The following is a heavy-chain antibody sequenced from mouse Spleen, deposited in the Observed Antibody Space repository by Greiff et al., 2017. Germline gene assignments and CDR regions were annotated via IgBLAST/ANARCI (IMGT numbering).Heavy chain of an antibody. J-gene: IGHJ3*01. CDR2: ISYDGSN. CDR3: ARESGFAY. Sequence: EVQVVESGPGLVKPSQSLSLTCSVTGYSITSGYYWNWIRQFPGNKLEWMGYISYDGSNNYNPSLKNRISITRDTSKNQFFLKLNSVTTEDTATYYCARESGFAYWGQGTLVTVSA. CDR1: GYSITSGYY. V-gene: IGHV3-6*01.